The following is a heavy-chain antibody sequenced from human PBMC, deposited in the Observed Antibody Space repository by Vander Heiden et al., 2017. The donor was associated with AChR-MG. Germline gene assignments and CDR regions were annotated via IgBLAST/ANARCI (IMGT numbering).Heavy chain of an antibody. D-gene: IGHD2-2*01. J-gene: IGHJ4*02. CDR1: GYRFTSYW. CDR3: AVHCSSTSCKFGY. V-gene: IGHV5-10-1*03. CDR2: IDPSDSYT. Sequence: EVQLVQSGAEVKKPGESLRISCKGSGYRFTSYWISWVRQMPGKGLEWMGRIDPSDSYTNYSPSFQGHVTISADKSISTAYLQWSSLKASDTAMYYCAVHCSSTSCKFGYWGQGTLVTVSS.